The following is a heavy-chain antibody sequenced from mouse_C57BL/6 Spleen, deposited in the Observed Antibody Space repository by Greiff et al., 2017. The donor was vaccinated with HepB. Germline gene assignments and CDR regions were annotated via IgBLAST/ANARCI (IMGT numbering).Heavy chain of an antibody. V-gene: IGHV5-6*01. Sequence: EVQGVESGGDLVKPGGSLKLSCAASGFTFSSYGMSWVRQTPDKRLEWVATISSGGSYTYYPDSVKGRFTISRDNAKNTLYLQMSSLKSEDTAMYYCARLYGNYGYFDVWGTGTTVTVSS. CDR1: GFTFSSYG. CDR2: ISSGGSYT. CDR3: ARLYGNYGYFDV. D-gene: IGHD2-1*01. J-gene: IGHJ1*03.